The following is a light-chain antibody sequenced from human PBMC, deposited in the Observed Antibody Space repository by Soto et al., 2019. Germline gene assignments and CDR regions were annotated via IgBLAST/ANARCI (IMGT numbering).Light chain of an antibody. CDR2: DGS. J-gene: IGKJ1*01. CDR3: QYYSNSLWT. CDR1: QSVSGY. V-gene: IGKV3-11*01. Sequence: EIVLTQSPATLSLSPGERATLSCRASQSVSGYLAWYQQKPGQAPRLLIYDGSHRAAGIPDRFSGSGSGTDFTLTISRLEPEDFAIYYCQYYSNSLWTFGQGTKVDIK.